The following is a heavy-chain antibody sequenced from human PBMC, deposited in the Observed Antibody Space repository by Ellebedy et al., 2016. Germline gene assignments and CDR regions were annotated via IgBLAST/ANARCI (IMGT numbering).Heavy chain of an antibody. CDR1: GFTVSSNY. Sequence: GESLKISXAASGFTVSSNYMSWVRQAPGKGLEWVSVIYSGGSTYYADSVKGRFTISRDNSKNTLYLQMNSLRAEDTAVYYCARGYYYGSRIWGQGTMVTVSS. V-gene: IGHV3-66*01. CDR3: ARGYYYGSRI. J-gene: IGHJ3*02. D-gene: IGHD3-10*01. CDR2: IYSGGST.